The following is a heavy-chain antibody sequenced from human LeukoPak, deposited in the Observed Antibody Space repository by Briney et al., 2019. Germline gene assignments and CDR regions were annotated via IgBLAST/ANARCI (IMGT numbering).Heavy chain of an antibody. V-gene: IGHV3-30*18. J-gene: IGHJ4*02. CDR3: AKRPGGPSPRSWYVDF. CDR1: GFTFSSYG. Sequence: GGSLRLSCAASGFTFSSYGMHWVRQAPGKGLEWVAVISYDGGKTYYADSVKGRFTISRDNSENTLYLQMNSLRVEDTAVYYCAKRPGGPSPRSWYVDFWGQGTLVTVSS. D-gene: IGHD6-13*01. CDR2: ISYDGGKT.